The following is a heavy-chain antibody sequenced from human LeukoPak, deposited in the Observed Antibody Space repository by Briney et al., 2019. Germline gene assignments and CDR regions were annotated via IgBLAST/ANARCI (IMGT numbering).Heavy chain of an antibody. V-gene: IGHV3-66*01. D-gene: IGHD7-27*01. CDR1: GLTFRRYW. CDR3: ARDNWGRPLDY. CDR2: IYSGGST. Sequence: GRSLRLSCAASGLTFRRYWMHWVRQAPGKGLEWGSVIYSGGSTYYADSVKGRFNISRDNSKNTLYLQMKSLRAEDTSVYYCARDNWGRPLDYWGQGTMVTVSS. J-gene: IGHJ4*02.